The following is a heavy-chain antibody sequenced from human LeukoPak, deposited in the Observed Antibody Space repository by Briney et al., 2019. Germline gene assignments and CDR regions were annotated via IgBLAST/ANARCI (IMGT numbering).Heavy chain of an antibody. J-gene: IGHJ5*02. Sequence: PSETLSLTCAVYGGSFSGYYWSWIRQPPGKGLEWIGEINHSGSTNYNPSLKSRVTMSVDTSKNQFSLKLSSVTAADTAVYYCAGGLTIFGVVISDPWGQGTLVTVSS. CDR3: AGGLTIFGVVISDP. V-gene: IGHV4-34*01. CDR2: INHSGST. D-gene: IGHD3-3*01. CDR1: GGSFSGYY.